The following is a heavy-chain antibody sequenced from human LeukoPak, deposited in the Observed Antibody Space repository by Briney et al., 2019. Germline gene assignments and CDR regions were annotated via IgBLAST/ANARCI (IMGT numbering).Heavy chain of an antibody. V-gene: IGHV3-23*01. Sequence: GGSLRLSCAASGFTFRNYAMSWVRQAPGKGLEWVSAITDSGGDTYHADSVKGRFTISRDNSKNTLYLQMNSLRAEDTAVYYCAKGSAAARPYYFDYWGQGILVTVSS. CDR3: AKGSAAARPYYFDY. CDR2: ITDSGGDT. J-gene: IGHJ4*02. CDR1: GFTFRNYA. D-gene: IGHD2-15*01.